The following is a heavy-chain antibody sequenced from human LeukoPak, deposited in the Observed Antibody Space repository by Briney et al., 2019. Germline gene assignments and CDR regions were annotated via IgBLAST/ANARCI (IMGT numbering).Heavy chain of an antibody. CDR3: ARVLLEEQWLVNSGAFDI. Sequence: SETLSLTCTVSGGSINSTTYSWAWIRQPPGKGLEWIGSIYYSGSTYYNPSLKRRVTISVDTSKNQFSLKLSSVTAEDTAVYYCARVLLEEQWLVNSGAFDIWGHGTMVTVSS. D-gene: IGHD6-19*01. CDR1: GGSINSTTYS. V-gene: IGHV4-39*07. J-gene: IGHJ3*02. CDR2: IYYSGST.